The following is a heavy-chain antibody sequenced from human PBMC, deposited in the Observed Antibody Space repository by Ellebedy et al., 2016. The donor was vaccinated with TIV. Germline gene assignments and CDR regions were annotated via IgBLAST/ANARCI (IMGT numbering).Heavy chain of an antibody. D-gene: IGHD3-3*01. V-gene: IGHV4-34*01. CDR3: ARRPGYDFWSGYYKEYYYYMDV. CDR2: INHSGST. Sequence: SETLSLXXTVSGGSITDYYWSWIRQPPGKGLEWIGEINHSGSTNYNPSLKSRVTISVDTSKNQFSLKLSSVTAADTAVYYCARRPGYDFWSGYYKEYYYYMDVWGKGTTVTVSS. CDR1: GGSITDYY. J-gene: IGHJ6*03.